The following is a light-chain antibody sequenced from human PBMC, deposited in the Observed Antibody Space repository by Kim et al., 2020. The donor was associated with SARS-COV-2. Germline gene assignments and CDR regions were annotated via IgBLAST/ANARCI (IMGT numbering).Light chain of an antibody. V-gene: IGKV3-11*01. J-gene: IGKJ4*01. Sequence: EIVLTQSPATLSLSPGERATLSCRASQSVTTYLAWYQQRPDQAPRLLIYDASNRASGIPARFSGSGYGTDFTLTISSLEPEDFAVYYCHHRSDWPLTFGGGTKVEIK. CDR3: HHRSDWPLT. CDR1: QSVTTY. CDR2: DAS.